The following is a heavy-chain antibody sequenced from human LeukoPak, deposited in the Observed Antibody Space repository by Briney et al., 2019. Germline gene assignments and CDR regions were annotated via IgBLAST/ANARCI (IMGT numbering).Heavy chain of an antibody. CDR3: ARDLAGYYDSSGLDY. Sequence: WASVKVSCKASGYTFTGYYMHWVRQAPGQGLEWMGWINPNSGGTNYAQKFQGRVTMTRDTFISTAYMELSRLRSDDTAVYYCARDLAGYYDSSGLDYWGQGTLVTVSS. V-gene: IGHV1-2*02. CDR1: GYTFTGYY. D-gene: IGHD3-22*01. J-gene: IGHJ4*02. CDR2: INPNSGGT.